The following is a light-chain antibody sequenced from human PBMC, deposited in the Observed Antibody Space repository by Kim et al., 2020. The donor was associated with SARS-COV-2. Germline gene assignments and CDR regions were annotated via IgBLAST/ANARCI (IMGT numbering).Light chain of an antibody. J-gene: IGKJ4*01. CDR1: QSVRNTY. CDR3: QQYGSSPLT. Sequence: SPGESATISGRASQSVRNTYLAWYQQKLGQAPRLLIYDASSRATGIPDRFSGSGSETDFTLTISRLEPEDLAVYYCQQYGSSPLTFGGGTKVEIK. V-gene: IGKV3-20*01. CDR2: DAS.